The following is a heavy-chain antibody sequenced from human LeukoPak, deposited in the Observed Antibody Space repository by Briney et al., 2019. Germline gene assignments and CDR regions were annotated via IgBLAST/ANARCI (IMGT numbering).Heavy chain of an antibody. V-gene: IGHV3-30*18. CDR3: AKGTDSRPFDY. J-gene: IGHJ4*02. Sequence: PGRSLRLSCAASGFTFSSYGMHWVRQAPGEGLEWVAVISYDGSNKYYADSVKGRFTISRDNSKNTLYLQMNSLRAEDTAVYYCAKGTDSRPFDYWGQGTLVTVSS. CDR1: GFTFSSYG. CDR2: ISYDGSNK.